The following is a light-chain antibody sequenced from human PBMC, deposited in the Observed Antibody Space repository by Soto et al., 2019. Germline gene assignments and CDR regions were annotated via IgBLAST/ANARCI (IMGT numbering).Light chain of an antibody. CDR3: LQHQSYPFT. CDR1: QGINNY. Sequence: DIQMTQSPSAVSASVGDRVTITCRASQGINNYLAWFQQKPGKVPKRLIYGASSLQSGVPPRFSGSGSGTEFTLTISSLQPEDFATYYCLQHQSYPFTFCQGTKLEIK. J-gene: IGKJ2*01. V-gene: IGKV1-17*03. CDR2: GAS.